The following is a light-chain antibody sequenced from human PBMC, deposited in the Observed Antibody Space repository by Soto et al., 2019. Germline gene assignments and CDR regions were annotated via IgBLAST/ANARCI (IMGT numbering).Light chain of an antibody. V-gene: IGKV3-15*01. CDR2: AAS. J-gene: IGKJ1*01. CDR3: QHYNTWWT. CDR1: QSVNRN. Sequence: DIVMTQSPATLSVSPGDRATLSCRASQSVNRNLAWYQQKPGKAPRLLIYAASTRATGIPARFSGSGSETEFILTISMLHSDDVAIYYCQHYNTWWTFGQGTKVEI.